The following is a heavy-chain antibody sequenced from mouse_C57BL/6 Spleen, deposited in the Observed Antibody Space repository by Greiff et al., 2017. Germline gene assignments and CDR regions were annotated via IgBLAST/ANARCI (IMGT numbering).Heavy chain of an antibody. CDR1: GYTFTSYW. Sequence: QVQLQQPGAELVKPGASVKMSCKASGYTFTSYWITWVKQRPGQGLEWIGDIYPGSGSTNYNEKFKSKATLTVDTSSSTAYMQLSSLTSEDSAVYYCARMGGYGSSPYYFDYWGQGTTLTVSS. CDR3: ARMGGYGSSPYYFDY. J-gene: IGHJ2*01. V-gene: IGHV1-55*01. D-gene: IGHD1-1*01. CDR2: IYPGSGST.